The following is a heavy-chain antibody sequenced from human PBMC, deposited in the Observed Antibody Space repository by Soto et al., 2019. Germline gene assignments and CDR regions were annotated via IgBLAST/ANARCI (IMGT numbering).Heavy chain of an antibody. D-gene: IGHD3-3*01. CDR1: GASVSAYY. V-gene: IGHV4-59*02. J-gene: IGHJ6*02. CDR2: IYHTGST. Sequence: SETLSLTCSVSGASVSAYYWSWVRQPPGKGLEWIGYIYHTGSTFYNDSLKSRVTMSMDTSKNQFSLKLSSVTAADTAVYYCARDNYDFWSGYRYYYYGIDVWGQGTTVTVS. CDR3: ARDNYDFWSGYRYYYYGIDV.